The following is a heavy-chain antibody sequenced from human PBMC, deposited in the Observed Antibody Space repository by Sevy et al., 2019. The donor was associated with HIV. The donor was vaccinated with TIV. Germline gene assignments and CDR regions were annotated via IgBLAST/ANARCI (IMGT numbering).Heavy chain of an antibody. CDR2: FDPEDGET. CDR1: GYTLTQLS. J-gene: IGHJ4*02. Sequence: ASVKVSCKVSGYTLTQLSMNWVRQAPGKGLEWMGSFDPEDGETIYAQKFQGRVTMTEDSSTDTAYMDLRSLRSEDTAVYYCATTKDYYESSGYPFDYWGQGTLVTVSS. CDR3: ATTKDYYESSGYPFDY. D-gene: IGHD3-22*01. V-gene: IGHV1-24*01.